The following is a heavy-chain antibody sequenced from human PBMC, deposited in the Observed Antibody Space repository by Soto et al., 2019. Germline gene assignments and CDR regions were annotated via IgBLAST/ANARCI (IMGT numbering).Heavy chain of an antibody. D-gene: IGHD4-17*01. V-gene: IGHV4-59*08. CDR2: IYYSGST. J-gene: IGHJ6*03. CDR1: GGSISSYY. Sequence: PSETLSLTCTVSGGSISSYYWSWIRQPPGKGLEWIGYIYYSGSTNYNPSLKSRVTISVDTSKNQFSLKLSSVTAADTAVYYCARCEVTTLSLYYYYCMDVWGKGTTVTVSS. CDR3: ARCEVTTLSLYYYYCMDV.